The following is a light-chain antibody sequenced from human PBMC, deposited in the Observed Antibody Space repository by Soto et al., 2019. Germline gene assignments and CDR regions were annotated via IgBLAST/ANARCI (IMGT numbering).Light chain of an antibody. Sequence: DIQLTQSPSFLSASIVDRVTITFLASQDIRNYLAWYQQKPGIAPKLLIYDASTLQSGVPSRFSGSGSGTEFTLTISSLQPEDFATYYCQQSYSPPPITFGQGTRLEIK. J-gene: IGKJ5*01. CDR1: QDIRNY. V-gene: IGKV1-9*01. CDR2: DAS. CDR3: QQSYSPPPIT.